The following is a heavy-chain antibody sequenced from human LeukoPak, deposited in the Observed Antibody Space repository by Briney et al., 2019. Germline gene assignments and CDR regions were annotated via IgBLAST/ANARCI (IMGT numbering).Heavy chain of an antibody. CDR3: ARGPSGDFWSGYYFSAFDI. CDR1: GGSISSYY. Sequence: PSETPSLTCTVSGGSISSYYWSWIRQPAGKGLEWIGRIYTSGSTNYNPSLKSRVTMSVDTSKNQFSLKLSSVTAADTAVYYCARGPSGDFWSGYYFSAFDIWGQGTMVTVSS. CDR2: IYTSGST. V-gene: IGHV4-4*07. J-gene: IGHJ3*02. D-gene: IGHD3-3*01.